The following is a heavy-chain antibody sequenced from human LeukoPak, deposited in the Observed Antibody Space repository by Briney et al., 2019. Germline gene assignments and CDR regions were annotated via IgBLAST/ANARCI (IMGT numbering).Heavy chain of an antibody. CDR3: AKETTVGAVEDY. V-gene: IGHV3-23*01. CDR2: VSASGAST. CDR1: GFTFGSYV. Sequence: QPGGSLRLSCEASGFTFGSYVMSWVRQAPGKGLEWVSTVSASGASTYYPDSVKGRFTISRDNSKNTVYLQMNSLRAEDTAVYYCAKETTVGAVEDYWGQGTPVTVSS. J-gene: IGHJ4*02. D-gene: IGHD3-3*01.